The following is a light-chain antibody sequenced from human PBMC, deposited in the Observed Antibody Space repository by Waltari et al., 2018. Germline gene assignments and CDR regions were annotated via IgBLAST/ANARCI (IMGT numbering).Light chain of an antibody. CDR1: SGPLSSTSY. CDR3: VIYMGGDIWV. V-gene: IGLV8-61*01. CDR2: KTN. Sequence: TVVTQSPSLSVAPGASVTCTCALSSGPLSSTSYPIWYQQSPGQAPPTLVYKTNIRSSGVPDRFYGSVLGNKAALTITGDQADDESDYNCVIYMGGDIWVFGGGTKLPVL. J-gene: IGLJ3*02.